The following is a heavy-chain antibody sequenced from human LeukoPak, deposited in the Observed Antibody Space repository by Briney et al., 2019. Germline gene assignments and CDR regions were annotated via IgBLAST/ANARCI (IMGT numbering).Heavy chain of an antibody. D-gene: IGHD3-16*01. J-gene: IGHJ4*02. CDR1: GFTFSTYA. Sequence: PGGSLRLSCAASGFTFSTYAMSWVRQAPGKGLEWVSAITGSGGSTYYADSVKGRFTISRDNSKNTLYLQMNSLRAEDTAVYYCAKDPGGYFDYWGQGTLVTVSS. CDR2: ITGSGGST. V-gene: IGHV3-23*01. CDR3: AKDPGGYFDY.